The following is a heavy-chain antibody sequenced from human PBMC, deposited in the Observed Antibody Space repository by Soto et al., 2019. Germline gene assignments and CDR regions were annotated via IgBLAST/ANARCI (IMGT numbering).Heavy chain of an antibody. D-gene: IGHD1-26*01. CDR3: ARGTVGATIYYYYGMDV. CDR1: GYTFTSYY. V-gene: IGHV1-46*01. Sequence: ASVKVSCKASGYTFTSYYMHWVRQAPGQGLEWMGIINPSGGSTSHAQKFQGRVTMTRDTSTSTVYMELSSLRSEDTAVYYCARGTVGATIYYYYGMDVWGQGTTVTVSS. CDR2: INPSGGST. J-gene: IGHJ6*02.